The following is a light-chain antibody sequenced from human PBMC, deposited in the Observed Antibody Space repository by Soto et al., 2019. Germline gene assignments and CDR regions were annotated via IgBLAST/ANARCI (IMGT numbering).Light chain of an antibody. CDR3: QQYGSSPWT. CDR2: GAS. V-gene: IGKV3-20*01. J-gene: IGKJ1*01. Sequence: EIVLTQSPGTLSLSPGERATLSCRASQSVSSSYLAWYQQKPGQAPRPLIYGASSRAIGIPDRFSGSGSGTDFTLTISRLEAEDSAVYYCQQYGSSPWTFGQGTKVEIK. CDR1: QSVSSSY.